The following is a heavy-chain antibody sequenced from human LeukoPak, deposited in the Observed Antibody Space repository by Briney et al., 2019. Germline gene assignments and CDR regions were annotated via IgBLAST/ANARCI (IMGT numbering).Heavy chain of an antibody. CDR3: AKGSSSGRPYFFDY. CDR2: ISDSGGST. J-gene: IGHJ4*02. Sequence: GGSLRLSCAASGFTFNNYAMTWVRQAPGKGLEWVSHISDSGGSTYNADSVKGRFTISRDNSKTTLYLEMNTLRAEDTAVYYCAKGSSSGRPYFFDYWGQGTLVTVSS. CDR1: GFTFNNYA. D-gene: IGHD3-10*01. V-gene: IGHV3-23*01.